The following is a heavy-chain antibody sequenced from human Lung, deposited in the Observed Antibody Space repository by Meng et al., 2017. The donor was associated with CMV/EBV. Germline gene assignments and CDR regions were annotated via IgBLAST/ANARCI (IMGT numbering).Heavy chain of an antibody. CDR2: IFWNDDK. J-gene: IGHJ4*02. CDR1: GFSLSASGVG. Sequence: TMKGSCPTVGKPTQTLTLTCPVFGFSLSASGVGVGWLRQPPGKALEWLALIFWNDDKRFSPSLKSRLTITRDTSKTQVVLTMTDMDPVDTATYYCAHRSPGTYYRYWGQGTLVTVSS. V-gene: IGHV2-5*01. D-gene: IGHD1-26*01. CDR3: AHRSPGTYYRY.